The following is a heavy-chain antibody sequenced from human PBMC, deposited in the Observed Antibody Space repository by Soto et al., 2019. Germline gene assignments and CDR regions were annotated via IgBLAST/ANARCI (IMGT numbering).Heavy chain of an antibody. CDR1: GYTFTRYT. V-gene: IGHV1-3*01. Sequence: GASVKVSCKASGYTFTRYTTHWVRQAPGQRLEWMGWINAGNGNTKYSQKFQDRVTIMRDTSASIAYMELSSLKSEDTAVYYCARGGEEFYYDTSGYYLDYWGQGTLVTVSS. J-gene: IGHJ4*02. CDR3: ARGGEEFYYDTSGYYLDY. CDR2: INAGNGNT. D-gene: IGHD3-22*01.